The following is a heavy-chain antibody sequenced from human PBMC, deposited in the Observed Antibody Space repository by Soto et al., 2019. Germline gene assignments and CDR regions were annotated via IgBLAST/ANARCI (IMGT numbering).Heavy chain of an antibody. CDR2: IWYDGSNK. Sequence: QVQLVESGGGVVQPGRSLRLSCAASGFTFSSYGMHWVRQAPGKGLEWVAVIWYDGSNKYYADSVKGRFTISRDNSKNTLYLQMTSLRAEDTAVYSCGGSTAAGNWFDPWGQGTLVTVSS. D-gene: IGHD6-13*01. CDR3: GGSTAAGNWFDP. V-gene: IGHV3-33*01. CDR1: GFTFSSYG. J-gene: IGHJ5*02.